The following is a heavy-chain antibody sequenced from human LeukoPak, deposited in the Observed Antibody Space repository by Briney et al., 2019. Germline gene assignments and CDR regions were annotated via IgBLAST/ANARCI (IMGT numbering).Heavy chain of an antibody. Sequence: HPGGSLRLSCAASGFTFSSYGMHWVRQAPGKRLEWVAVIWYDGSNKYYADSVKGRFTISRDNSKNTLYLQMNSLRAEDTAVYYCAKDPYYDSSGYQDYWGQGTLVTVFS. J-gene: IGHJ4*02. D-gene: IGHD3-22*01. V-gene: IGHV3-33*06. CDR1: GFTFSSYG. CDR3: AKDPYYDSSGYQDY. CDR2: IWYDGSNK.